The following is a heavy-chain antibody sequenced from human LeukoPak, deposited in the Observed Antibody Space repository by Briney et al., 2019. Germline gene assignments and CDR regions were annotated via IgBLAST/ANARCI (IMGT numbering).Heavy chain of an antibody. CDR2: MNPNSGNT. Sequence: GASVKVSCKASGYTFTSYDINWVRQATGQGLEWMGWMNPNSGNTGYAQKFQGRVTMTRNTSISTAYMELNSLRAEDTAVYYCAKGPLPLILTGHFDYWGQGTLVTVSS. D-gene: IGHD3-9*01. J-gene: IGHJ4*02. CDR3: AKGPLPLILTGHFDY. V-gene: IGHV1-8*01. CDR1: GYTFTSYD.